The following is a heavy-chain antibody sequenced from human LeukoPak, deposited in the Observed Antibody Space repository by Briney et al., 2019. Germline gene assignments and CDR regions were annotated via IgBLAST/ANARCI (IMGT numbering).Heavy chain of an antibody. J-gene: IGHJ4*01. Sequence: PGGSLRLSCAASGFTFSSYAMHWVRQAPGKGLEWVAVIWNDGSNKFYANSVKGRFTISRDNSKNTLFLQMNSLRVEDTAVYYCARGSVVIRAAPECDYWCHGVLVTVSS. CDR3: ARGSVVIRAAPECDY. D-gene: IGHD3-3*01. V-gene: IGHV3-33*01. CDR1: GFTFSSYA. CDR2: IWNDGSNK.